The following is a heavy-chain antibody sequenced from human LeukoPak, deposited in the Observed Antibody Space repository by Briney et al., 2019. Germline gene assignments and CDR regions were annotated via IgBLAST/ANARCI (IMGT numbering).Heavy chain of an antibody. J-gene: IGHJ6*02. CDR2: ISSNSIYV. V-gene: IGHV3-21*01. Sequence: GGSLRLSCAASGFTFSSYSMNWVRQAPGKGLEWVSSISSNSIYVFYADSVKGRFTISRDNAKNSLYLQMNSLRAEDTAVYYCARDDSGGYPQYSYYGMDVWGQGTTVTVSS. D-gene: IGHD3-22*01. CDR3: ARDDSGGYPQYSYYGMDV. CDR1: GFTFSSYS.